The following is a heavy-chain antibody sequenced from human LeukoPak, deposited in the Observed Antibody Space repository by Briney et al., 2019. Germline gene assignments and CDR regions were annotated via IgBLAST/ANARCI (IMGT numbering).Heavy chain of an antibody. CDR3: ARGGRTTWHGMDV. V-gene: IGHV3-33*01. CDR1: GFTFSTYG. J-gene: IGHJ6*02. D-gene: IGHD4-17*01. CDR2: IWYDGSNK. Sequence: GGSLRLTCEASGFTFSTYGMHWVRQAPGKGLEWVAVIWYDGSNKNYADSVKGRFTISRDNSKNTLYLQMNSLRAEDTAVYYCARGGRTTWHGMDVWGQGTTVTVSS.